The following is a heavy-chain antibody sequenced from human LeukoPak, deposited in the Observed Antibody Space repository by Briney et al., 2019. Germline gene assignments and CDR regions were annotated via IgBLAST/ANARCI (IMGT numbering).Heavy chain of an antibody. CDR1: GYTFTSYG. V-gene: IGHV1-18*01. J-gene: IGHJ4*02. D-gene: IGHD1-26*01. CDR2: ISAYNGNT. CDR3: ARDRSGSYDY. Sequence: ASVKVSCKASGYTFTSYGISWLGRAPGQGLEWMGWISAYNGNTNYAQKLQGRVTMTTDTSTSTAYMELRSLRSDDTAVYYCARDRSGSYDYWGQGTLVTVSS.